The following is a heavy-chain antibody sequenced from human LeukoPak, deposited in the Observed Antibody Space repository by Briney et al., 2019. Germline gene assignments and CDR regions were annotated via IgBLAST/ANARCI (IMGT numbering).Heavy chain of an antibody. D-gene: IGHD3-3*01. CDR3: ARAGQGDFWSGLRYFGY. Sequence: SETLSLTCTVSGGSIRSTTHYWSWIRQPPGKGLEWIGYIYHSGTTNYNPSLKSRVTISVDTSKNHFSLKLSSVTAADTAVYYCARAGQGDFWSGLRYFGYWGQGTLVTVSS. V-gene: IGHV4-61*03. J-gene: IGHJ4*02. CDR2: IYHSGTT. CDR1: GGSIRSTTHY.